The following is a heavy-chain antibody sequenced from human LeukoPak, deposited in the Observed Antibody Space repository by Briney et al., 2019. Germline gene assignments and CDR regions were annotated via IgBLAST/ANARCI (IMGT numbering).Heavy chain of an antibody. D-gene: IGHD1-26*01. CDR3: ARVGSSGSYFENY. CDR2: ISGSSSYI. CDR1: GLTFSNYN. V-gene: IGHV3-21*01. Sequence: PGGSLRLSRAASGLTFSNYNMNWVRQAPGKGLEWVSSISGSSSYIYYADSVKGRFTISRDNAKNSLYLQMNSLRAEDTALYYCARVGSSGSYFENYWGQGTLVTVSS. J-gene: IGHJ4*02.